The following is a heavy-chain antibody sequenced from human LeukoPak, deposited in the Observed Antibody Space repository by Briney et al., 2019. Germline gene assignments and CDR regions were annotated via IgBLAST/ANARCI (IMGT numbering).Heavy chain of an antibody. CDR3: ARDLDDYNGLPPFFQH. CDR1: GFTFSSYG. D-gene: IGHD5-24*01. CDR2: IRSDESTK. J-gene: IGHJ1*01. Sequence: GGSLRLSCAASGFTFSSYGMHWVRQAPGKGLEWVAFIRSDESTKFYADSVKGRFTISKDTSKTTLYLQMNSLRAEDTAVYYCARDLDDYNGLPPFFQHWGQGTLVTVSS. V-gene: IGHV3-30*02.